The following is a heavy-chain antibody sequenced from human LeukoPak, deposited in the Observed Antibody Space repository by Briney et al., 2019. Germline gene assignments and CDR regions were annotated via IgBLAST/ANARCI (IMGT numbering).Heavy chain of an antibody. CDR3: AREGDGVLWFGELSV. CDR1: GFTFSSYE. J-gene: IGHJ4*02. V-gene: IGHV3-48*03. Sequence: GGSLRLSCAASGFTFSSYEMNWVRQAPGKGLEWVSYISSSGSTIYYADSVKGRFTISRDNAKNSLYLQMNSLRAEDTAVYYCAREGDGVLWFGELSVWGQGTLVTVSS. CDR2: ISSSGSTI. D-gene: IGHD3-10*01.